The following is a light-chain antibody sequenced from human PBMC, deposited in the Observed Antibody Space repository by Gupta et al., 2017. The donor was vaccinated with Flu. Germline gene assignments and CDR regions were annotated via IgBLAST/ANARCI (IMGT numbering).Light chain of an antibody. CDR1: SSNIGNYH. CDR3: AEWDDSLSGHVI. CDR2: KNN. J-gene: IGLJ2*01. V-gene: IGLV1-47*01. Sequence: QPVLPQPPSASGTPGQGVTISCSGSSSNIGNYHVYWYQQLPGTAPKLLIYKNNQRPSGVPDRFSGSKSGTSASLAISGLQSEDEADYYCAEWDDSLSGHVIFGGGTKLTVL.